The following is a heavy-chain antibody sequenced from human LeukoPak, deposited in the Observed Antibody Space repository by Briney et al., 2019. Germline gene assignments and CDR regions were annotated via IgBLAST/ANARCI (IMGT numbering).Heavy chain of an antibody. J-gene: IGHJ4*02. Sequence: TGGFLRLSCAASGFTVSTNYMSWVHQAPGKGLEWVSVIYSNDNTYYADSVKGRFTISRDNSKNTLYLQMNSLRAEDTAVYYCARVGEGAAKDWGQGTLVTVSS. V-gene: IGHV3-53*01. D-gene: IGHD1-26*01. CDR3: ARVGEGAAKD. CDR2: IYSNDNT. CDR1: GFTVSTNY.